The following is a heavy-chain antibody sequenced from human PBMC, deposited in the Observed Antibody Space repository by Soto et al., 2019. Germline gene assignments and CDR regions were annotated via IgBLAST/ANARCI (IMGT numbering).Heavy chain of an antibody. D-gene: IGHD3-10*01. CDR1: GFTFSNYH. J-gene: IGHJ5*02. CDR3: ARPELEGGPSEGFGA. CDR2: ISSGSTTI. Sequence: EVQLVESGGGLVQPGGSLRLSCAASGFTFSNYHMNWVRQAPGKGLEWISYISSGSTTIYYADSVKGRFTISRDNAKNLLYLQMACLGVEDTAVYCFARPELEGGPSEGFGAWGQGSLVTVSP. V-gene: IGHV3-48*01.